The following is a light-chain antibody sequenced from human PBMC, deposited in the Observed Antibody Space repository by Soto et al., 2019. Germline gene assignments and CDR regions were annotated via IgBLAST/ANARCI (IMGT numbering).Light chain of an antibody. Sequence: DIQMPQSPSSVSASVGDRVTITCRASQGISSCLAWYQQKPGKAPKLLIYAASSLQSGVPSRFSGSGSGTDFTLTISSLQPEDFATYYCQQYNNYWTFGQGTKVDIK. CDR1: QGISSC. CDR2: AAS. V-gene: IGKV1D-16*01. CDR3: QQYNNYWT. J-gene: IGKJ1*01.